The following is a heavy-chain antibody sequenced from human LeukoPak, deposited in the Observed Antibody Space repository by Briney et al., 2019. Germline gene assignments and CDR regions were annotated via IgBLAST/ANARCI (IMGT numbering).Heavy chain of an antibody. CDR2: IYYSGST. Sequence: SSETLSLTCTVSGGSINNYYWSWIRQPPGKGLEGIGYIYYSGSTNYNPSLKSRVTISVDTSKNQFSLKLSSVTAADTAVYYCARRGIDWYFDYWGQGTLVTVSS. CDR3: ARRGIDWYFDY. J-gene: IGHJ4*02. D-gene: IGHD6-13*01. CDR1: GGSINNYY. V-gene: IGHV4-59*08.